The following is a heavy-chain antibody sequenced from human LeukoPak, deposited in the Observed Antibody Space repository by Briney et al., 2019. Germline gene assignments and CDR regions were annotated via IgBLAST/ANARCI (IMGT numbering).Heavy chain of an antibody. D-gene: IGHD6-6*01. J-gene: IGHJ4*02. CDR1: GGSISSYY. V-gene: IGHV4-59*08. CDR3: ARSYSSSSLAYFDY. Sequence: PSETLSLTCTVSGGSISSYYWGWIRQPPGKRLEWIGYIYYSGSTNYNPSLKSRVTISVDTSKNQFSLKLRSVTAADTAVYYCARSYSSSSLAYFDYWGQGTLVTVSS. CDR2: IYYSGST.